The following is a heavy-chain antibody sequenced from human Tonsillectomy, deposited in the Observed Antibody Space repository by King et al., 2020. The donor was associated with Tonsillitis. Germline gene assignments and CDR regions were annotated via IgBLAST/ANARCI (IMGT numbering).Heavy chain of an antibody. V-gene: IGHV4-31*03. CDR2: ISYTGST. D-gene: IGHD2-2*01. CDR1: GGSINSDSYY. Sequence: QLQESGPGLVKPSQTLSLTCIVSGGSINSDSYYWSWIRQHPGKGLEWIGYISYTGSTYYSPSLKSRITMSVDTSKNQFSLNLSSVTAADTAIYYCASATCSSTTCYRPEYFQEWGQGALVTVSS. CDR3: ASATCSSTTCYRPEYFQE. J-gene: IGHJ1*01.